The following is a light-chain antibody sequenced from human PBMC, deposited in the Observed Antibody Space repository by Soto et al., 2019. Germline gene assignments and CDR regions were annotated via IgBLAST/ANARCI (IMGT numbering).Light chain of an antibody. CDR2: EVS. CDR3: TSYTSRSTLV. Sequence: QSALTQPASVSGSRGQSITISCTGTSTDVGGYNYVSWYQQHPGKAPKLMIYEVSNRPSGVSNRFSGSKSGITASLSISGLQAEDEADYYCTSYTSRSTLVFGTGTKLTVL. J-gene: IGLJ1*01. V-gene: IGLV2-14*01. CDR1: STDVGGYNY.